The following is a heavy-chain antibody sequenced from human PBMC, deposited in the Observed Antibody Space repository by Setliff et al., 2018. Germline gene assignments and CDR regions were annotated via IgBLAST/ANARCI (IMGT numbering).Heavy chain of an antibody. Sequence: PSETLSLTCTVSGASISSSRDYWGWIRQPPGKGLEWIGSIYYSGSTNYNPSLKRRVTISEDMSKNQFSLKVSSVTAADTAIYYCALSSSWFKDFQHWGQGTLVTVSS. CDR2: IYYSGST. J-gene: IGHJ1*01. CDR3: ALSSSWFKDFQH. CDR1: GASISSSRDY. V-gene: IGHV4-39*07. D-gene: IGHD6-13*01.